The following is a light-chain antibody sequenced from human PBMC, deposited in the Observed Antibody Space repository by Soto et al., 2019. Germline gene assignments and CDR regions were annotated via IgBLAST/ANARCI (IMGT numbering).Light chain of an antibody. CDR2: GAS. CDR3: QQYNNWPPAT. CDR1: QTVTRN. V-gene: IGKV3-15*01. Sequence: EIVMTQSPASLSVSPGERATLSCRASQTVTRNLAWDQQKPGQAPRLLIYGASTRATGIPARFSGGGSGTEFTLPISSLQSEDSAVYYCQQYNNWPPATFGQGTKVEIK. J-gene: IGKJ1*01.